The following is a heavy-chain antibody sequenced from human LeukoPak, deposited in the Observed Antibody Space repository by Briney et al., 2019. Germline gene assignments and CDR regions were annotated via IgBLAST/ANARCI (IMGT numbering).Heavy chain of an antibody. CDR1: GFISGDFD. D-gene: IGHD3-10*01. J-gene: IGHJ4*02. CDR3: GKVGGLWFGGLFSHFDF. CDR2: ISGSSSYI. Sequence: NAGGSLRLSCAASGFISGDFDINWVRQAPGKGLEWVSSISGSSSYIHYADLVRGRFNVFRDNAKNSLFLEMNSLRPEDTAVYYCGKVGGLWFGGLFSHFDFWGQGILVTVSS. V-gene: IGHV3-21*06.